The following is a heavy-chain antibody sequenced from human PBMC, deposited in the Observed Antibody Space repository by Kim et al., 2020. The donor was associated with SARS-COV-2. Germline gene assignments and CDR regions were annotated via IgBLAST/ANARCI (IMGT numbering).Heavy chain of an antibody. J-gene: IGHJ4*02. D-gene: IGHD2-15*01. Sequence: NHNPALKSRVTMSVDTSKNQFSLKLGAVTAADTAVYYCARVCSGGSCHDYWGQGTLVTVSS. V-gene: IGHV4-4*07. CDR3: ARVCSGGSCHDY.